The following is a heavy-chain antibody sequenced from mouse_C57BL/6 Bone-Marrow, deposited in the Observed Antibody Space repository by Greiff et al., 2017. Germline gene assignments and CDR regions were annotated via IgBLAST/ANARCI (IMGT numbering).Heavy chain of an antibody. CDR1: GYTFTDYE. CDR3: TRRGSSYTY. D-gene: IGHD1-1*01. Sequence: QVQLQQSGAELVRPGASVTLSCKASGYTFTDYEMHWVKQTPVHGLEWIGAIDPETGGTAYNQKFKGKAILTADKSSSTSYMELRRLTSEDSAVYYCTRRGSSYTYWGQGTTLTVSS. J-gene: IGHJ2*01. V-gene: IGHV1-15*01. CDR2: IDPETGGT.